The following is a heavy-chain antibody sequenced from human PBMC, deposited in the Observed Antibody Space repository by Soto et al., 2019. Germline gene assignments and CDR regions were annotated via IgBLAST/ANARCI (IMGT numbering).Heavy chain of an antibody. Sequence: QVQLVQSGAEVKKPGASVKVSCKASGYTFTSYGISWVRQAPGQGLEWMGWISAYNGNTNYAQKLQGRVTMTTDTSTSTAYMELRSLRSDDTAVYYCARERYCSSTSCYRESWGFDPWGQGTLVTVSS. CDR3: ARERYCSSTSCYRESWGFDP. J-gene: IGHJ5*02. CDR1: GYTFTSYG. V-gene: IGHV1-18*01. CDR2: ISAYNGNT. D-gene: IGHD2-2*02.